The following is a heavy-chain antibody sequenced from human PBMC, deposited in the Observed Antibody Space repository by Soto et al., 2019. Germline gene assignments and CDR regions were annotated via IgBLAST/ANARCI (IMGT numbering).Heavy chain of an antibody. V-gene: IGHV3-30-3*01. J-gene: IGHJ4*02. Sequence: QVQLVESGGGVVQPGRSLRLSCAASGFTFSSYAMHWVRQAPGKGLEWVAVISYDGSNKYYADSVKGRFTISRDNSKNTLYLQMNSLRAEDTAMFYCARDDTAMGDYWGQGTLVTVSP. CDR2: ISYDGSNK. CDR1: GFTFSSYA. CDR3: ARDDTAMGDY. D-gene: IGHD5-18*01.